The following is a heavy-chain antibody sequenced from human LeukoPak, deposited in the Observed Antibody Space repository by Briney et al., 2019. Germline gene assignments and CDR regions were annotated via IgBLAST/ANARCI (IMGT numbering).Heavy chain of an antibody. J-gene: IGHJ6*03. CDR1: GFTFSSYS. CDR2: ISSSSSTI. D-gene: IGHD3-3*01. V-gene: IGHV3-48*02. CDR3: ARAADFWSGYFSTFPQYYYYYCMDV. Sequence: GGSLRLSCAASGFTFSSYSMNWVRQAPGKGLEWVSYISSSSSTIYYADSVKGRFTISRDNAKNSLYLQMNSLRDEDTAVYYCARAADFWSGYFSTFPQYYYYYCMDVWGKGTTVTVSS.